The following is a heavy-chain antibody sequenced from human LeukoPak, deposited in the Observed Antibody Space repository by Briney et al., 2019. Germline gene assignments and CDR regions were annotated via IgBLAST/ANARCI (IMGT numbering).Heavy chain of an antibody. D-gene: IGHD3-16*01. CDR1: GYDFTDYG. J-gene: IGHJ4*02. Sequence: ASVKVSCKTSGYDFTDYGITWVRQAPGQGLEWMGWMRPYNGDTFYAQRLQGRVTLTTDSSTNTAYMELRSLRAVDTAVYCCARGGTNYFDNWGQGTLVTVSS. V-gene: IGHV1-18*01. CDR2: MRPYNGDT. CDR3: ARGGTNYFDN.